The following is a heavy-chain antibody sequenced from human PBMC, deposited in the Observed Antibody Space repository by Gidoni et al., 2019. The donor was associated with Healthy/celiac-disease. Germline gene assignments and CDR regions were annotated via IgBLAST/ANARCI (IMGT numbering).Heavy chain of an antibody. CDR2: INPSGGSK. Sequence: QVQLVQSGAEVKKPGASVKVSCKAYGYTFTSYYMHWVRQATGQGLEWMRIINPSGGSKSYAQKFQGRVTMNRDTATSTVYMELSSLRSEDTDVYYCARDLRTTVMPVYFDYWGQGTLVTVS. CDR1: GYTFTSYY. J-gene: IGHJ4*02. V-gene: IGHV1-46*01. D-gene: IGHD4-17*01. CDR3: ARDLRTTVMPVYFDY.